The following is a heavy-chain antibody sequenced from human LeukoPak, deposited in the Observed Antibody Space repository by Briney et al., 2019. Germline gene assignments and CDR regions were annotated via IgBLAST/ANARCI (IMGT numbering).Heavy chain of an antibody. Sequence: PGGSLRLSCAASGFTFDDYAMHWVRQAPGKGLEWVSGISWNSGSIGYADSVKGRFTISRDNAKNSLYLQMNSLRAEDTALYYCAKDSLGAVAGPDNWFDPWGQGTLVTVSS. CDR3: AKDSLGAVAGPDNWFDP. V-gene: IGHV3-9*01. J-gene: IGHJ5*02. D-gene: IGHD6-19*01. CDR1: GFTFDDYA. CDR2: ISWNSGSI.